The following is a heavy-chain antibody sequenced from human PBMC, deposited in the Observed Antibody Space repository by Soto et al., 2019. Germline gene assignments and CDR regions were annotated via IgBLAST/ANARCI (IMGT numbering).Heavy chain of an antibody. Sequence: QVQLQQWGAGLLKPSETLSLTCAVYGGSFSGYYWSWIRQPPGKGLEWIGEINHSGSTNYNPSLKSQVTIAVDTSKNQFSLKLSSVAAADTAVYYCARGPIWFGASAFDIWGQGTMVTVSS. CDR2: INHSGST. CDR1: GGSFSGYY. CDR3: ARGPIWFGASAFDI. V-gene: IGHV4-34*01. D-gene: IGHD3-10*01. J-gene: IGHJ3*02.